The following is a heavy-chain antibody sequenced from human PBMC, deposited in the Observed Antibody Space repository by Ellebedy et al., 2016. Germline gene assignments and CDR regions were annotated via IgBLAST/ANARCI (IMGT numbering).Heavy chain of an antibody. CDR3: AKDAYSSGWYGWFNP. V-gene: IGHV3-23*01. J-gene: IGHJ5*02. CDR1: GFTFSSYA. CDR2: IIASGTST. D-gene: IGHD6-19*01. Sequence: GGSLRLSXAASGFTFSSYALSWVRQAPGKGLEWVSAIIASGTSTYYADSVKGRFTTSRDNSKNTLYLQMNSLRADDTAVYYCAKDAYSSGWYGWFNPWGQGTQVTVSS.